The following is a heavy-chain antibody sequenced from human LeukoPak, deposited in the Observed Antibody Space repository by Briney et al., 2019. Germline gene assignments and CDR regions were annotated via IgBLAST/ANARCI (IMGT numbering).Heavy chain of an antibody. V-gene: IGHV3-21*01. Sequence: MRGGSLRLSCAASGFSFSNCSMNWVRQAPGKGLEWVSSISSSSTYIYYADSLEGRFTISRDNVRNSLYLQMNSLRAEDTAVYYCAGDYEGNLAFDIWGQGTMLTVSS. D-gene: IGHD4-23*01. CDR3: AGDYEGNLAFDI. J-gene: IGHJ3*02. CDR1: GFSFSNCS. CDR2: ISSSSTYI.